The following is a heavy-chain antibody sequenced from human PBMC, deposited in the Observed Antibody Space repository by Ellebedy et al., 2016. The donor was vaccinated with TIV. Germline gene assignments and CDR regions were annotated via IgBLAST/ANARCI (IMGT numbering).Heavy chain of an antibody. CDR2: INPNSGGT. D-gene: IGHD3-3*01. CDR1: GYTFTGYY. J-gene: IGHJ6*03. Sequence: ASVKVSXXASGYTFTGYYMHWVRQAPGQGLEWMGWINPNSGGTNYAQKFQGRVTMTRDTSISTAYMELSRLRSDDTAVYYCARDPRFLDPGYYYYMDVWGKGTTVTVSS. CDR3: ARDPRFLDPGYYYYMDV. V-gene: IGHV1-2*02.